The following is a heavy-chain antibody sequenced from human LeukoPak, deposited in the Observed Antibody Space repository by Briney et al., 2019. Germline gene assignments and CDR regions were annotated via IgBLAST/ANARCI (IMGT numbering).Heavy chain of an antibody. D-gene: IGHD2-21*01. CDR2: ISSSSSTI. CDR1: GFTFSSYS. V-gene: IGHV3-48*01. CDR3: AREGSAYSAYYFDY. J-gene: IGHJ4*02. Sequence: GGSLRLSCAASGFTFSSYSMNWVRQAPGKGLEWVSYISSSSSTIYYADPVKGRFTISRDNAKNSLYLQMNSLRAEDTAVYYCAREGSAYSAYYFDYWGQGTLVTVSS.